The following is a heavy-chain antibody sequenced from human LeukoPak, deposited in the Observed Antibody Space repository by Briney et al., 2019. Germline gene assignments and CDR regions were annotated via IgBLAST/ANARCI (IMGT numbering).Heavy chain of an antibody. CDR1: GYTFTSYG. CDR3: ARVMYYDFWSGYYTGYYYYGMDV. D-gene: IGHD3-3*01. Sequence: ASVKVSCKASGYTFTSYGISWVRQATGQGLEWMGWMNPNSGNTGYAQKFQGRVTMTRNTSISTAYMELSSLRSEDTAVYYCARVMYYDFWSGYYTGYYYYGMDVWGQGTTVTVSS. CDR2: MNPNSGNT. V-gene: IGHV1-8*02. J-gene: IGHJ6*02.